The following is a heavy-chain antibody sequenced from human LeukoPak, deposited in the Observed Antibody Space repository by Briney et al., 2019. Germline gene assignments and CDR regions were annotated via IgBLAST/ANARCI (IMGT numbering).Heavy chain of an antibody. CDR2: ISSSSSYI. J-gene: IGHJ4*02. CDR3: ASLLSSYGYEVVY. CDR1: GFTFSSYS. Sequence: PGGSLRLSCAASGFTFSSYSMNWVRQAPGKGLEWVSSISSSSSYIYYADSVKGRFTISRDNAKNSLYLQMNSLRAEDTAVYYCASLLSSYGYEVVYWGRGTLVTVSS. D-gene: IGHD5-18*01. V-gene: IGHV3-21*01.